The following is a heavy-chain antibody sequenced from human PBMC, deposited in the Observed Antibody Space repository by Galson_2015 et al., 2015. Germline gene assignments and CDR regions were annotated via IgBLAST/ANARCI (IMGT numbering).Heavy chain of an antibody. CDR2: INHSGST. J-gene: IGHJ6*02. CDR3: AIPGYCSSTSCHRPPLYYYGMDV. Sequence: SETLSLTCAVYGGSFSGYYWSWIRQPPGKGLEWIGEINHSGSTNYNPSLKSRVTISVDTSKNQFSLKLSSVTAADTAVYYCAIPGYCSSTSCHRPPLYYYGMDVWGQGTTVTVSS. CDR1: GGSFSGYY. V-gene: IGHV4-34*01. D-gene: IGHD2-2*01.